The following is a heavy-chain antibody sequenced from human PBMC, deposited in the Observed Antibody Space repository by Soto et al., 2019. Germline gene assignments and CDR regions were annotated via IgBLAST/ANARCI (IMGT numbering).Heavy chain of an antibody. Sequence: QVQLVQSGAEVKKPGSSVKVSCKASGGTFSSYAISWVRQAPGQGLEWMGGIIPIFGTANYAQKFQGRVTIPADQSRTTPYTGMTSRSSEARAVYSCARVIAVVPAAVEVLDYFATWGQGPLVAVPS. D-gene: IGHD2-2*01. CDR3: ARVIAVVPAAVEVLDYFAT. J-gene: IGHJ5*02. CDR1: GGTFSSYA. CDR2: IIPIFGTA. V-gene: IGHV1-69*01.